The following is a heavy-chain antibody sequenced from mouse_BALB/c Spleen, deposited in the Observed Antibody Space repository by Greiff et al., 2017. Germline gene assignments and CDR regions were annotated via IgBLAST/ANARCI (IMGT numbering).Heavy chain of an antibody. CDR2: ISDGGSYT. CDR1: GFTFSDYY. J-gene: IGHJ4*01. Sequence: EVQLVESGGGLVKPGGSLKLSCAASGFTFSDYYMYWVRQTPEKRLEWVATISDGGSYTYYPDSVKVRFTISRDNAKNNLYLQMSSLKSEDTAMYYCARDRPYYYGYAMDYWGQGTSVTVSS. V-gene: IGHV5-4*02. D-gene: IGHD1-1*01. CDR3: ARDRPYYYGYAMDY.